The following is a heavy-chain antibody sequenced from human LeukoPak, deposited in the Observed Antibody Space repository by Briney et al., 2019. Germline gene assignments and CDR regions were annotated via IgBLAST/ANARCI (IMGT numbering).Heavy chain of an antibody. CDR2: IIPIFGTA. V-gene: IGHV1-69*06. CDR3: ARGGQASHYYYYYGMDV. Sequence: SVKVSCKASGRTSTSYAISWVRQAPGQGLEWKGGIIPIFGTANYAQKFQGRVTITADKSTSTAYMELSSLRSEDTAVYYCARGGQASHYYYYYGMDVWGKGTTVTVSS. J-gene: IGHJ6*04. CDR1: GRTSTSYA.